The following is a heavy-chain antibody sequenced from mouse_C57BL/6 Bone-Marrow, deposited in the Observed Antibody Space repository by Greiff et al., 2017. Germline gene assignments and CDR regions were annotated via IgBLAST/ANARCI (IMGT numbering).Heavy chain of an antibody. D-gene: IGHD1-1*01. CDR3: AGGSSAWFAY. J-gene: IGHJ3*01. CDR2: INPSSGYT. V-gene: IGHV1-4*01. CDR1: GYTFTSYT. Sequence: QVQLQQSGAELARPGASVTLSCKASGYTFTSYTMHWVKQRPGQGLEWIGYINPSSGYTKYNQKFKDKATLTADKSSSTAYMQLSSLTAEDSAVYYCAGGSSAWFAYWGQGTLVTVSA.